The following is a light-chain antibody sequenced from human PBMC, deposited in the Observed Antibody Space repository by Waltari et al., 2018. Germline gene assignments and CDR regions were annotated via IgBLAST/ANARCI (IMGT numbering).Light chain of an antibody. CDR3: CSYAGGGTWV. CDR2: EVT. Sequence: QSALTQPASVSGPPGQSITISCSGSSSDVGTYTHVSWYQQHPGEAPKLRIYEVTLRPSGVSGRFSGSKSGNTASLTISGLQAEDEAYYYCCSYAGGGTWVFGGGTKLTVL. J-gene: IGLJ3*02. V-gene: IGLV2-23*02. CDR1: SSDVGTYTH.